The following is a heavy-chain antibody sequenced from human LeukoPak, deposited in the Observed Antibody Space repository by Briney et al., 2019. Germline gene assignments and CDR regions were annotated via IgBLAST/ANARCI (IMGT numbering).Heavy chain of an antibody. CDR1: GDGVSSNSAA. Sequence: SQTLSLTCAISGDGVSSNSAAWNWIRQSPSRGLEWLGRTYYRSKWYNDYAVSVKSRITINPDTSKNQFSLQLNSVTPEDTAVYYCARGYCSGGSCYSPPAFDIWGQGTMVTVSS. J-gene: IGHJ3*02. CDR3: ARGYCSGGSCYSPPAFDI. D-gene: IGHD2-15*01. V-gene: IGHV6-1*01. CDR2: TYYRSKWYN.